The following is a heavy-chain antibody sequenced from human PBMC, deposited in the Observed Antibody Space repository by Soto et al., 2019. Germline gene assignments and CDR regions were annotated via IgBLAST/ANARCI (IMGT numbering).Heavy chain of an antibody. CDR1: GYSISSGYY. Sequence: SETPYLTCAVSGYSISSGYYWGWIRQPPGKGLEWIGSVYHSGSTYYNPSLKSRVTFSVDTSKNQFSLKLNSVTAADTAVYFCARVFPKITYASYICIVAWGDGLTVSV. CDR3: ARVFPKITYASYICIVA. V-gene: IGHV4-38-2*01. D-gene: IGHD1-20*01. J-gene: IGHJ6*02. CDR2: VYHSGST.